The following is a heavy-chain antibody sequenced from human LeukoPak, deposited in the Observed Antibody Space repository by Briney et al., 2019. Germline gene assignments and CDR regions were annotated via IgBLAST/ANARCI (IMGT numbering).Heavy chain of an antibody. D-gene: IGHD3-10*01. J-gene: IGHJ4*02. CDR2: INPSGGST. V-gene: IGHV1-46*01. Sequence: GATVTVSCTASGYTFTSYYMHWVRQAPGQGLEWMGIINPSGGSTSYAQKFQGRVTMTRDTSTSTVYMELSSLRSEDTAVYYCARAPRYYGSGSYSDYWGQGTLVTVSS. CDR1: GYTFTSYY. CDR3: ARAPRYYGSGSYSDY.